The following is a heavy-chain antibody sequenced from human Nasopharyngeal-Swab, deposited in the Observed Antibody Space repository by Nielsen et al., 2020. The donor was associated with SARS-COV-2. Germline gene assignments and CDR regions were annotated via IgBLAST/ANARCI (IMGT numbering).Heavy chain of an antibody. J-gene: IGHJ4*02. CDR3: ARAGGGYSYADY. V-gene: IGHV3-23*01. CDR1: GFTFNNNA. CDR2: VSGSGKIT. Sequence: GGSLRLSCLASGFTFNNNAMTWVRQAPGKGLEWVSTVSGSGKITYYADSVKGRFTISRDNSKNTLYLQMNSLRAEDTAVYYCARAGGGYSYADYWGQGTLVTVSS. D-gene: IGHD5-18*01.